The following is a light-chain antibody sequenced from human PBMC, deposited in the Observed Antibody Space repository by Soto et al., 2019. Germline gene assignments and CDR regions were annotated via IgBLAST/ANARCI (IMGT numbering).Light chain of an antibody. CDR2: AAS. CDR3: EKYNSAPWT. CDR1: QGISNY. V-gene: IGKV1-27*01. J-gene: IGKJ1*01. Sequence: DIQMTQSPSSLSASVGDRVTITCRASQGISNYLAWYQQKPGKVPKLLIYAASTLQAGVPSRFSGSGSGTDFTINITSRQPEDVATYYCEKYNSAPWTFGQGTKVEIK.